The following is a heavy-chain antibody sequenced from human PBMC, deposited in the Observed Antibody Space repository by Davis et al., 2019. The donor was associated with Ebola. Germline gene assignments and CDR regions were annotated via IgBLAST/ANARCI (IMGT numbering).Heavy chain of an antibody. Sequence: ASVKVSCKASGYTFTNYGISWVRQAPGQGLEWMGEIRPYNGNTNYAQKLQGRVTMTTDTSTSTAYMELRSLRSDDTAVYYCAREVVVRYYYGMDVWGQGTTVTVSS. CDR1: GYTFTNYG. J-gene: IGHJ6*02. V-gene: IGHV1-18*04. CDR3: AREVVVRYYYGMDV. D-gene: IGHD3-22*01. CDR2: IRPYNGNT.